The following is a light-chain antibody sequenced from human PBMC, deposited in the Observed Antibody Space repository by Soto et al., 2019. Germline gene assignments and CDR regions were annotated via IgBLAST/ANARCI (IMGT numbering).Light chain of an antibody. J-gene: IGLJ3*02. CDR1: SSNIGSNY. Sequence: QPVLTQPPSASGTPGQRVTISCSGRSSNIGSNYVYWYQQVPGTAPKLLVYSDNQRPSGVPDRFSGSKSGTSASLAISGLRSEDEADYYCAAWDDSLNGLVFGGGTKLTVL. CDR3: AAWDDSLNGLV. V-gene: IGLV1-47*02. CDR2: SDN.